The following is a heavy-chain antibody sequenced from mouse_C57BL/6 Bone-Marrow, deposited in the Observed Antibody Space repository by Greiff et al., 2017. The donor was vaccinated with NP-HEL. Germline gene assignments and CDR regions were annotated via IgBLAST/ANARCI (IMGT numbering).Heavy chain of an antibody. CDR1: GYTFTDYT. CDR3: ASGGYYDGGSYLYYYAMDY. D-gene: IGHD1-1*01. J-gene: IGHJ4*01. Sequence: VQLQQSDAELVKPGASVKISCKASGYTFTDYTIHWMKQRPEQGLEWIGYIYPRDGSTKYNEKFKGKATLTADKSSSTAYMQLNSLTSEDSAVSFGASGGYYDGGSYLYYYAMDYWGQGTSVTVSS. V-gene: IGHV1-78*01. CDR2: IYPRDGST.